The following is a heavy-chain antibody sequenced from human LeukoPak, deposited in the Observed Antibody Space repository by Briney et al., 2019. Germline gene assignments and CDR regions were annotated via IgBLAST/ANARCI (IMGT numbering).Heavy chain of an antibody. CDR1: GFSFSNYG. Sequence: PGGSLRLSCAASGFSFSNYGMGWVRQAPGKGLEWVLGITGSGYSTYHADSVKGRFTVSRDNSKNTLYLQMSSLRAEDTAVYYCAKHGGSGTYYSSAFDVWGQGTMVTVSS. D-gene: IGHD3-10*01. CDR2: ITGSGYST. V-gene: IGHV3-23*01. CDR3: AKHGGSGTYYSSAFDV. J-gene: IGHJ3*01.